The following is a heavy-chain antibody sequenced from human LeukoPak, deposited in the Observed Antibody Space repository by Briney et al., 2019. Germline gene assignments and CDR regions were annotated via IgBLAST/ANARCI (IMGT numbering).Heavy chain of an antibody. D-gene: IGHD3-22*01. Sequence: ASVKVSCKASGYTFTSYGISWVRQAPGQGLEWMGWISAYNGNTNYAQKLQGRVTTTTDTSTSTAYMELRSLRSDDTAVYYCARDSYYDSSGYRTFDYWGQGTLVTVSS. CDR3: ARDSYYDSSGYRTFDY. CDR2: ISAYNGNT. J-gene: IGHJ4*02. CDR1: GYTFTSYG. V-gene: IGHV1-18*01.